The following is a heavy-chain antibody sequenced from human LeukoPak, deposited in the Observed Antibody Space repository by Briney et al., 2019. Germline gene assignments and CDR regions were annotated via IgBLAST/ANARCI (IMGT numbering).Heavy chain of an antibody. CDR2: FDPEDGET. CDR1: GYTFTGYY. J-gene: IGHJ4*02. CDR3: ATGWNGRPLFDY. V-gene: IGHV1-24*01. D-gene: IGHD1-1*01. Sequence: ASVKVSCKASGYTFTGYYMHWVRQAPGKGLEWMGGFDPEDGETIYAQKFQGRVTMTEDTSTDTAYMELGSLRSEDTAVYYCATGWNGRPLFDYWGQGTLVTVSS.